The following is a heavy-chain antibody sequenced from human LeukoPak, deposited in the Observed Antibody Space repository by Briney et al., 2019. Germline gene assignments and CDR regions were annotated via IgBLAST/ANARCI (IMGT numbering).Heavy chain of an antibody. D-gene: IGHD2-15*01. CDR1: GYTFTGYY. Sequence: ASVKVSCKASGYTFTGYYMHWVRQAPGQGLEWMGWINPNSGGTNYAQKFQGRVTMTRDTSISTAYMELSRLRSDDTAVYYCARVVVAAIPDDAFDIWGQGTMVTVSS. V-gene: IGHV1-2*02. CDR3: ARVVVAAIPDDAFDI. J-gene: IGHJ3*02. CDR2: INPNSGGT.